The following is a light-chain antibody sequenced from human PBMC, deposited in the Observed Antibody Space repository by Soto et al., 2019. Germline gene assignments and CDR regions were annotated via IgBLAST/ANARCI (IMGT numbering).Light chain of an antibody. Sequence: DIQLTQSPSFLSASIGDRVTITCRASQVVGNYLAWYQQKPGKAPKLLIYAASTLQSGVPSRFSGSGSGTEFTLTIASLRPEDFATYYCQQLKSSTRTFGQGTKLEI. V-gene: IGKV1-9*01. J-gene: IGKJ2*01. CDR2: AAS. CDR1: QVVGNY. CDR3: QQLKSSTRT.